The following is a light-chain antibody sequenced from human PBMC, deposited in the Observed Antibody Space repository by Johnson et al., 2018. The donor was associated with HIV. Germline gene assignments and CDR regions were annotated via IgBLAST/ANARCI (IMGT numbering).Light chain of an antibody. J-gene: IGLJ1*01. CDR2: DNN. Sequence: VLTQPPSVSAAPGQKVTISCSGSSSNIGNNYVSWYQQLPGTAPKLLIYDNNKRPSGIPDRFSGSKSGTSATLGITGLQTGDEAYYYCGTWDSSLSALYVFGTGTKVTVL. V-gene: IGLV1-51*01. CDR1: SSNIGNNY. CDR3: GTWDSSLSALYV.